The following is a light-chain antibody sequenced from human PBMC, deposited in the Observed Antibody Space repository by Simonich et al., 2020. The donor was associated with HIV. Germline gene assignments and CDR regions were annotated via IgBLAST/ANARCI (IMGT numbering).Light chain of an antibody. CDR3: SSYTSSSTLV. V-gene: IGLV2-14*01. CDR1: SSDVGGYNS. Sequence: QSALTQPASVSGSPGQSITISCTGTSSDVGGYNSVSWYQQHPGKAPKLMIYDVNTRPSGISNRFSGSKSGNTASLTISGLQAEDEADYYCSSYTSSSTLVFGGGTKLTVL. CDR2: DVN. J-gene: IGLJ2*01.